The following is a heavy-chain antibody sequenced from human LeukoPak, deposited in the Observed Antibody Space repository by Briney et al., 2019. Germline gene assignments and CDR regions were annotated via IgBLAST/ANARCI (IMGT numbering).Heavy chain of an antibody. Sequence: GRSLRLSCAASGFTFSSYAMHWVRQAPDKGLEWVAVISYDGSNKYYADSVKGRFTISRDNSKNTLYLQMNSLRAEDTAVYYCARDQVLDTAMVLLPSYWGQGTLVTVSS. J-gene: IGHJ4*02. V-gene: IGHV3-30*04. CDR2: ISYDGSNK. D-gene: IGHD5-18*01. CDR1: GFTFSSYA. CDR3: ARDQVLDTAMVLLPSY.